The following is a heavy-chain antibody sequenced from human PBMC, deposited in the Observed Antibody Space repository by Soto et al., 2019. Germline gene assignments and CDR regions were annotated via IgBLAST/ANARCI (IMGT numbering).Heavy chain of an antibody. J-gene: IGHJ4*02. V-gene: IGHV4-61*01. CDR1: GGSMSSGIYY. CDR3: ASMGYHYGSGSYPLDY. D-gene: IGHD3-10*01. CDR2: MYNSGST. Sequence: SETLSLTCTVSGGSMSSGIYYWIWIRPPPGKGLEWIGFMYNSGSTHYNPSLKSRVTISLDTSKNQFSLNLRSVTAADTAVYYCASMGYHYGSGSYPLDYWGQGTLVTVSS.